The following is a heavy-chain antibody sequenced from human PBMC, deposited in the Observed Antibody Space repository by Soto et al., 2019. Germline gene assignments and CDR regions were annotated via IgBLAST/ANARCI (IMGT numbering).Heavy chain of an antibody. Sequence: QVQLQQWGAGLVKPSETLSLSCAVYGQSFSGHSWAWIRQPPGKGLEWIGEINESGSTYYNPSLKSRVTISTDTSKEQFSLKLSSVSDADTAAYFCARGSGIVALPGELEDVKYDYWGQGTLVNVSS. J-gene: IGHJ4*02. D-gene: IGHD1-1*01. CDR3: ARGSGIVALPGELEDVKYDY. V-gene: IGHV4-34*01. CDR1: GQSFSGHS. CDR2: INESGST.